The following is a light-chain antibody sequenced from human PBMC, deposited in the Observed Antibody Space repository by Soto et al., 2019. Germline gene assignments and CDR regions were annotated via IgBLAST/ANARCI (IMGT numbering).Light chain of an antibody. Sequence: EIVMTQSPATLSVSPGERATLSCRASQSVSSNLSWYQQKPGQAPRLRIYGASTRATGIPARFSGGGSGTEFTLTISSRQSEDFAVYYCQQYNNWSSTFGQGTKVEIK. J-gene: IGKJ1*01. CDR3: QQYNNWSST. CDR1: QSVSSN. V-gene: IGKV3-15*01. CDR2: GAS.